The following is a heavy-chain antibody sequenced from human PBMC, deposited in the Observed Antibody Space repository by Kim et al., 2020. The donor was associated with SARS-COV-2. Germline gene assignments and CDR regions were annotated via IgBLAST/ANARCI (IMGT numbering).Heavy chain of an antibody. V-gene: IGHV2-5*02. Sequence: SGPTLVNPTQTLTLTCTFSGFSLSTSGVGVGWIRQPPGKALEWLALIYWDDDKRYSPSLKSRLTITKDTSKNQVVLTMTNMDPVDTATYYCAHRRSRGVGAHDAFDIWGQGTMVTVSS. CDR1: GFSLSTSGVG. CDR3: AHRRSRGVGAHDAFDI. D-gene: IGHD1-26*01. J-gene: IGHJ3*02. CDR2: IYWDDDK.